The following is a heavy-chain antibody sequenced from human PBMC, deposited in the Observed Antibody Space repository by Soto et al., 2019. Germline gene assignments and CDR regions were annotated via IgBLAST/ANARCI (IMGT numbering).Heavy chain of an antibody. CDR2: INHSGST. CDR1: GGSFSGYY. D-gene: IGHD3-9*01. Sequence: SETLSLTCAVYGGSFSGYYWGWIRQPPGKGLEWIGEINHSGSTNYNPSLKSRVTISVDTSKNQFSLKLSSVTAADTAVYYCARLPYYDILTGKTKFDYWGQGTLVTVSS. CDR3: ARLPYYDILTGKTKFDY. V-gene: IGHV4-34*01. J-gene: IGHJ4*02.